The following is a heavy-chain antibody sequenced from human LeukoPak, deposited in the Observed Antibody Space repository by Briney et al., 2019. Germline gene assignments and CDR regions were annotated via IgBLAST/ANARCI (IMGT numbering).Heavy chain of an antibody. CDR1: GFTFSDYA. D-gene: IGHD1-26*01. Sequence: GGSLRLSCAASGFTFSDYAMSWVRQAPGKGLEWVSTISGSGDSTYYAVSVKGRFNISRDNSKSTLYLQMKSLRAEDTAVYYCAKDRGYSGSIKFDYWGQGTLVTVYS. J-gene: IGHJ4*02. CDR2: ISGSGDST. CDR3: AKDRGYSGSIKFDY. V-gene: IGHV3-23*01.